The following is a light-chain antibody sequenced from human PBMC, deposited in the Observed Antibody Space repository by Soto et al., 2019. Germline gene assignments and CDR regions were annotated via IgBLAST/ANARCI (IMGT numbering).Light chain of an antibody. Sequence: QAALTQPASAPGSPGQSIAISCTGSSSDVGIYNYVSWYQQHPGKVPKLIIYEVTNRPSGVSNRFSGSKSGNTASLTISGLQAEDEADYYCSSYTTSSTRVFGTGTKLTVL. CDR3: SSYTTSSTRV. V-gene: IGLV2-14*01. CDR2: EVT. CDR1: SSDVGIYNY. J-gene: IGLJ1*01.